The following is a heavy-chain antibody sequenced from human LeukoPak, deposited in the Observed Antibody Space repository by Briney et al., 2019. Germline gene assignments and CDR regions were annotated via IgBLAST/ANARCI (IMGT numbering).Heavy chain of an antibody. CDR1: GYSFTSYW. D-gene: IGHD6-19*01. Sequence: GESLKISCQGSGYSFTSYWIGWVRQTPGKGLEWMGIIYPGDSDTRYSPSFQGQVTISADKSISTAYLQWSSLKASDTAMYYCARIAVAGTGVRWFDPWGQGTLVTVSS. CDR3: ARIAVAGTGVRWFDP. J-gene: IGHJ5*02. CDR2: IYPGDSDT. V-gene: IGHV5-51*01.